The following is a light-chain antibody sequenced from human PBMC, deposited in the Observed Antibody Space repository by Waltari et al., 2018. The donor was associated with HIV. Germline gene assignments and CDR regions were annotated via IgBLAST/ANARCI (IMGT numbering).Light chain of an antibody. V-gene: IGLV2-14*01. J-gene: IGLJ3*02. CDR1: SSDIGTYIS. Sequence: QSALTQPASVSGSLGQSITISCIGTSSDIGTYISVSWYQHHPDKAPELVVFDANLRPSRVPFRFSGSKSCNTASLTISGLQAEDEADYYCSSYTNTSTLVFGGGTKVTVL. CDR3: SSYTNTSTLV. CDR2: DAN.